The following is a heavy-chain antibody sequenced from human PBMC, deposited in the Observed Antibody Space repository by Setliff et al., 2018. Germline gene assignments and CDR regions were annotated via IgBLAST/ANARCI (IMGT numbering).Heavy chain of an antibody. Sequence: GASVKVSCKASGGTFSSYGISWVRQAPGQGLEWMGGTIPMFGTTNYARKFQGRVTIITDESTSTAYMELTSLRTEDTAVYYCVREGVDSRSSTDYRYYMDVWGKGTTVTVS. V-gene: IGHV1-69*05. J-gene: IGHJ6*03. D-gene: IGHD3-22*01. CDR3: VREGVDSRSSTDYRYYMDV. CDR2: TIPMFGTT. CDR1: GGTFSSYG.